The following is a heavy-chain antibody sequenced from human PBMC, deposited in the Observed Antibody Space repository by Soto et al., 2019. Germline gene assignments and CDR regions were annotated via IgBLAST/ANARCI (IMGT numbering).Heavy chain of an antibody. CDR3: ARALGYCSGGSCPARGGLGYYYGMDV. CDR1: GGTFSSYA. CDR2: IIPIFGTA. Sequence: QVQLVQSGAEVKKPGSSVKVSCKASGGTFSSYAISWVRQAPGQGLEWMGGIIPIFGTANYAQKLQGRVTITADESTSTAYMELRSLRSEDTAVYYCARALGYCSGGSCPARGGLGYYYGMDVWGQGTTVTVSS. D-gene: IGHD2-15*01. J-gene: IGHJ6*02. V-gene: IGHV1-69*01.